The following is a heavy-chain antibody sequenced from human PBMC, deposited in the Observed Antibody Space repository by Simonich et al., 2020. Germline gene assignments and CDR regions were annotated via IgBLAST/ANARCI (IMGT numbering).Heavy chain of an antibody. CDR1: GFTFSSYW. Sequence: EVQLVESGGGLVQPGGSLRLSCAASGFTFSSYWMHGVRQAPGKGLVWCSRINSDGSSTSYADSVKGRFTISRDNAKNTLYLQMNSLRAEDTAVYYCAREAGDLWYFDLWGRGTLVTVSS. CDR2: INSDGSST. CDR3: AREAGDLWYFDL. J-gene: IGHJ2*01. D-gene: IGHD7-27*01. V-gene: IGHV3-74*01.